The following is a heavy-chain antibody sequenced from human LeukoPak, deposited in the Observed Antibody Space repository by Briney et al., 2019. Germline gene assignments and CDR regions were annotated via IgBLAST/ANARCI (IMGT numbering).Heavy chain of an antibody. CDR2: IYYSGSA. Sequence: PSETLSLTCTVSGDSISSHYWSWIRQPPGKGLEWIAYIYYSGSANYNPSLKSRISISVDTSKNQFSLNLRSVTAADTAVYYCARVRGSSWFDPWGQGTLVTVSS. J-gene: IGHJ5*02. CDR1: GDSISSHY. V-gene: IGHV4-59*11. CDR3: ARVRGSSWFDP. D-gene: IGHD5-24*01.